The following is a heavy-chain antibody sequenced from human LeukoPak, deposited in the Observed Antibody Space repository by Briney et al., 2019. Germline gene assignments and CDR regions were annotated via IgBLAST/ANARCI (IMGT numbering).Heavy chain of an antibody. V-gene: IGHV3-9*01. Sequence: GGSLRLSCAGSGFTFDDYAMHWVRHAPGKGLEWVSGISWNSGNIGYADSVKGRVTISRDSSKNTLQLQMNSLGAEDTAIYYCVKHQRLALVRGDDAFDMWGQGTMVTVSS. D-gene: IGHD3-10*01. J-gene: IGHJ3*02. CDR2: ISWNSGNI. CDR3: VKHQRLALVRGDDAFDM. CDR1: GFTFDDYA.